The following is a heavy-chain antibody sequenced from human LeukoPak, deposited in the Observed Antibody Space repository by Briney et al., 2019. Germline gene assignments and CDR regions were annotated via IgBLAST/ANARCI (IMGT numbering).Heavy chain of an antibody. CDR3: ARAPGGCGGTCPFDS. Sequence: SETLSLTCDVSGASISGYWWSWIRQPAGKGLEWIGRMYTDGDTNYNPALKSRVTVSVDTSKNLFSLKLISVTAADTAVYYCARAPGGCGGTCPFDSWGQGTLVTVSS. D-gene: IGHD2-15*01. J-gene: IGHJ4*02. V-gene: IGHV4-4*07. CDR1: GASISGYW. CDR2: MYTDGDT.